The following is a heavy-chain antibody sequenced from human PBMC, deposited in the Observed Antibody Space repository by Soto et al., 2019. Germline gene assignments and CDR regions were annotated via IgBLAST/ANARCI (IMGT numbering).Heavy chain of an antibody. CDR1: GFTFSSYA. J-gene: IGHJ4*02. V-gene: IGHV3-23*01. Sequence: GGSLRLSCAASGFTFSSYAMSWVRQAPGKGLEWVSAISGSGGRTYYADSVKGRFTISRDNSKNTLYRQMNSLRAEDTAVYYCAKPDLSVFDYWGQGTLVTVSS. CDR2: ISGSGGRT. CDR3: AKPDLSVFDY.